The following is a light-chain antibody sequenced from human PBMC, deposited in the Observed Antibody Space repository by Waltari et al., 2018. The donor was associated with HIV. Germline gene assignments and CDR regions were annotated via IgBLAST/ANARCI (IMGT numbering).Light chain of an antibody. CDR2: WAS. CDR1: QSLLYGSNNKNY. V-gene: IGKV4-1*01. Sequence: DVVMTQSPDSLTVSVGERATLNCKSSQSLLYGSNNKNYVAWYQQRPGHRPKLLIYWASTRQSGVPDRFSGSGSGTDFSRTISSLQAEDVAVYYCQQYYLVPYTFGQGTKLEIK. CDR3: QQYYLVPYT. J-gene: IGKJ2*01.